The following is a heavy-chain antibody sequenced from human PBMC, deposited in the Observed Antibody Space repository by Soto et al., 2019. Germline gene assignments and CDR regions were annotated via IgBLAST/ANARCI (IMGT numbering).Heavy chain of an antibody. CDR3: ARGGFIGGVTPSYYYYYGMDV. D-gene: IGHD2-21*02. V-gene: IGHV1-46*01. J-gene: IGHJ6*02. CDR1: GYTFTSYY. CDR2: INPSGGST. Sequence: GASVKVSCKASGYTFTSYYMHWVRQAPGQGLEWMGIINPSGGSTSYAQKFQGRVTMTRDTSTSTVYMELSSLRSEDTAVYYCARGGFIGGVTPSYYYYYGMDVWGQGTTVTVSS.